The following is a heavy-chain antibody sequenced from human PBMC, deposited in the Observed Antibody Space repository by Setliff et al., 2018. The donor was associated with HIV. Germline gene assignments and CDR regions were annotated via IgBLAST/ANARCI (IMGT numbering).Heavy chain of an antibody. J-gene: IGHJ4*02. CDR2: VFYSGST. Sequence: KTSETLSLTCSVSGDSLNSRPYYYGWLRQPPGKGLEWIGNVFYSGSTYYNPSLKSRVSMSIDTSRNQFSLKLTSVTAADTAVYFCARFPTVVTAPGFWGRGTLVTVSS. D-gene: IGHD2-21*02. V-gene: IGHV4-39*01. CDR1: GDSLNSRPYY. CDR3: ARFPTVVTAPGF.